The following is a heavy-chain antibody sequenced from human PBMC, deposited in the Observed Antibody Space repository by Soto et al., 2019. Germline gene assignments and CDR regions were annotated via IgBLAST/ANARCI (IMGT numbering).Heavy chain of an antibody. D-gene: IGHD6-13*01. CDR3: ATSYGNAWYTY. J-gene: IGHJ4*02. CDR2: MHYSGST. CDR1: AGSISSSSYY. V-gene: IGHV4-39*06. Sequence: PSETLSLTCTVSAGSISSSSYYWGWLRQPPGKGLEWIGSMHYSGSTYYNPSLKIRLTISVDRSKNQFTLQLTSVSVEDTAVYYCATSYGNAWYTYWGQGTQVTVSS.